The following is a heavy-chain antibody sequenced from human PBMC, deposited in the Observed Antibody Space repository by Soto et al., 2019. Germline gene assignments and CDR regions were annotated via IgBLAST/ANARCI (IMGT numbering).Heavy chain of an antibody. D-gene: IGHD3-3*01. V-gene: IGHV1-8*01. J-gene: IGHJ6*03. CDR3: ARRENDFWSGYHEYYMDV. CDR1: GYTFTSYD. Sequence: ASVKVSCKASGYTFTSYDINWVRQATGQGLEWMGWMNPNSGNTGYAQKFQGRVTMTRNTSISTAYMELSSLRSEDTAVYYCARRENDFWSGYHEYYMDVWGKGTTVTVSS. CDR2: MNPNSGNT.